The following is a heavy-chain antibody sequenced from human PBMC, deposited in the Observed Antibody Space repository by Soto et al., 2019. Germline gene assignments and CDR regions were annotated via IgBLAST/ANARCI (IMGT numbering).Heavy chain of an antibody. CDR2: ISAYNGNT. V-gene: IGHV1-18*04. J-gene: IGHJ6*02. CDR3: ARGAEVTHHYYYYYSGMDV. D-gene: IGHD4-4*01. CDR1: GYTFTSYG. Sequence: QVQLVQSGAEVKKPGASVKVSCKASGYTFTSYGISWVRQAPGQGLEWMGWISAYNGNTNYAQKLQGRVTMTTYTSTSTAYMELRSLRSDDTAVYYCARGAEVTHHYYYYYSGMDVWGQGTTVTVSS.